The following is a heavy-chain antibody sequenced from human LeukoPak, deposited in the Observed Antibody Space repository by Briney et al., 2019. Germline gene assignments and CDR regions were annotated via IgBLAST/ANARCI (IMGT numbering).Heavy chain of an antibody. J-gene: IGHJ3*02. CDR2: ITPSSSYL. V-gene: IGHV3-21*01. Sequence: GGPLRLSCAAYGFPFSSYTLNSVPHAPGKGLAPPSSITPSSSYLHYADPLKGPFPLSRPILQNSFYLLINRLRAEDTAVYYCATFPLTYCGGDCSLTYAFDIWGQGTMVTVSP. CDR1: GFPFSSYT. D-gene: IGHD2-21*02. CDR3: ATFPLTYCGGDCSLTYAFDI.